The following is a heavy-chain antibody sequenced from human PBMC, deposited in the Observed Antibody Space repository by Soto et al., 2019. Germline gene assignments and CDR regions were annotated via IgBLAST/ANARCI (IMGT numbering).Heavy chain of an antibody. Sequence: PSETLSLTCTVSGGSISSYYWSWTRQPAGKGLEWIGRIYTSGSTNYNPSLKSRVTMSVDTSKDQFSLKLSSVTAADTAVYYCARDYRAARPTFGYYYYGMDVWGRGTTVTVSS. V-gene: IGHV4-4*07. CDR3: ARDYRAARPTFGYYYYGMDV. CDR2: IYTSGST. J-gene: IGHJ6*02. D-gene: IGHD6-6*01. CDR1: GGSISSYY.